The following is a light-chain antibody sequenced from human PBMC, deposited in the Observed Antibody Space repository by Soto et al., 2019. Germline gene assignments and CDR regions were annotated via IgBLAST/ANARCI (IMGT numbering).Light chain of an antibody. J-gene: IGLJ2*01. CDR1: SSNIGSNT. CDR2: NND. CDR3: VAWDDSLKGPV. V-gene: IGLV1-44*01. Sequence: QAVVTQPPSASETPGQRVTISCSGSSSNIGSNTVNWYQQLPGTAPKLLMYNNDRRPSGVPDRFSGSKSGTSASLAISGLQSEDEADYYCVAWDDSLKGPVFGGGTQLTVL.